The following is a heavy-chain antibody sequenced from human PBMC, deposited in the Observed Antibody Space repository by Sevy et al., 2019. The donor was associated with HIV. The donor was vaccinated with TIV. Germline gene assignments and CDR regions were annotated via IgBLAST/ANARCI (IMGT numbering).Heavy chain of an antibody. CDR2: ISSSGSTI. V-gene: IGHV3-48*03. CDR3: ARDWAARSYYYYGMDV. D-gene: IGHD6-6*01. Sequence: GGSLRLPCAASGFTFSSYEMNWVRQAPGKGLEWVSYISSSGSTIYYADSVKGRFTISRDNAKNSLYLQMNSLRAEDTAVYYCARDWAARSYYYYGMDVWGQGTTVTVSS. J-gene: IGHJ6*02. CDR1: GFTFSSYE.